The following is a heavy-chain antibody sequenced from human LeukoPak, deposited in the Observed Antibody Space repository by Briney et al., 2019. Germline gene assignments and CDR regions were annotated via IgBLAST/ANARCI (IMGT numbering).Heavy chain of an antibody. CDR2: ISSSSTYI. CDR1: GFIFSSYT. J-gene: IGHJ4*02. Sequence: GGSLRLSCAASGFIFSSYTMNWVRQAPGKGLEWVSSISSSSTYIYYADSLRGRFTISRDNSKSTLSLQMNSLRAEDTAIYYCATYRQVLLSFESWGQGTLVTVSS. V-gene: IGHV3-21*04. CDR3: ATYRQVLLSFES. D-gene: IGHD2/OR15-2a*01.